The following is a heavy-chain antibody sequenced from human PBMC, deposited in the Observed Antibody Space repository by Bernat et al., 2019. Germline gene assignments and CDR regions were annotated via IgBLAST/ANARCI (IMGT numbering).Heavy chain of an antibody. CDR2: INAGNGNT. CDR3: ARGIWVRSGYAYYLDY. D-gene: IGHD2-2*01. J-gene: IGHJ4*02. V-gene: IGHV1-3*01. Sequence: QVHLVQSGAEVKKPGASVKVSCKASGYTFTSYSMHWMRQAPGQSLEWMGWINAGNGNTKYSQKFQGRVTITRDTSASTVYMDLSSLRSEDTAVYYCARGIWVRSGYAYYLDYWGQGTLVTVSS. CDR1: GYTFTSYS.